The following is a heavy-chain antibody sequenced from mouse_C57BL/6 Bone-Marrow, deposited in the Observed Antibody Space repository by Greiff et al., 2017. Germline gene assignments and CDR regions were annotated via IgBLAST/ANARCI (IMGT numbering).Heavy chain of an antibody. CDR2: LDPSDSYT. Sequence: VQLQQPGAELVMPGASVKLSCKASGYTFTSYWMHWVKQRPGQGLEWIGELDPSDSYTNYNQKFKGQSTLTVDKSSSTAYMQLSILTSEDSAVYYGAREKSSPLEWYFDVWGTGTTVTVSS. CDR1: GYTFTSYW. D-gene: IGHD1-3*01. J-gene: IGHJ1*03. V-gene: IGHV1-69*01. CDR3: AREKSSPLEWYFDV.